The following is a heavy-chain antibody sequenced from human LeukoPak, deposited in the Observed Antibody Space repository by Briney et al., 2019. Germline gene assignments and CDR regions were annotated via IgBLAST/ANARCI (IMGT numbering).Heavy chain of an antibody. CDR1: GGSITSDTYY. Sequence: SQTLSLTCAVSGGSITSDTYYWSWIRQPPGKGLEWIGYILYSGSTYYNPSLKSRVTISIDTSKSQFSLKLSSVTAADTAVYYCAKTRDFWSGYFDYWGQGTLVTVSS. V-gene: IGHV4-30-2*01. D-gene: IGHD3-3*01. CDR2: ILYSGST. J-gene: IGHJ4*02. CDR3: AKTRDFWSGYFDY.